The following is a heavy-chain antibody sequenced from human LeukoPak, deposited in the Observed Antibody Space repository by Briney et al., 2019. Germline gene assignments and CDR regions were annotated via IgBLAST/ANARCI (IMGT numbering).Heavy chain of an antibody. D-gene: IGHD1-1*01. Sequence: SETLSLTCTVSGGPINYYYWSWIRQPPGEGLEWIGYISNGGTTNYNPSLKSRVTISVDKSKNQLPLKLGSVTAADTAVYHCVRLQPNTGEWAFDIWGQGTLVTVS. J-gene: IGHJ3*02. V-gene: IGHV4-59*01. CDR1: GGPINYYY. CDR3: VRLQPNTGEWAFDI. CDR2: ISNGGTT.